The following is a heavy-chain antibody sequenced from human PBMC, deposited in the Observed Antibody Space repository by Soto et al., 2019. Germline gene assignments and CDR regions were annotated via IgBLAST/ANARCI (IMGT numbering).Heavy chain of an antibody. CDR1: GGSISSSSYY. D-gene: IGHD3-3*01. Sequence: QLQLQESGPGLVKSSETLSLTCTVSGGSISSSSYYWGWIRQPPGKGLEWIGSIYYSGSTYYNPSLKSRVTISVDTSKNQFSLTLSSVTAADTAVYYCARSAVLRFLEWLLDPWGQGTLVTVSS. J-gene: IGHJ5*02. CDR3: ARSAVLRFLEWLLDP. CDR2: IYYSGST. V-gene: IGHV4-39*01.